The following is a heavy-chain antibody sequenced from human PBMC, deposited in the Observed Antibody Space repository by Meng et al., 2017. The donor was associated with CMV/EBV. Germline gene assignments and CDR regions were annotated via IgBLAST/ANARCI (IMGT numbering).Heavy chain of an antibody. CDR2: IKSKTDGGTT. D-gene: IGHD6-19*01. CDR3: ARDGVAGIDY. Sequence: GESLKISCAASGFTFSNAWMSWVRQAPGKGLEWVGRIKSKTDGGTTDYAAPVKGRFTISRDDSKNTLYLQMNSLKTEDTAVYYCARDGVAGIDYWGQGTLVTVSS. V-gene: IGHV3-15*01. CDR1: GFTFSNAW. J-gene: IGHJ4*02.